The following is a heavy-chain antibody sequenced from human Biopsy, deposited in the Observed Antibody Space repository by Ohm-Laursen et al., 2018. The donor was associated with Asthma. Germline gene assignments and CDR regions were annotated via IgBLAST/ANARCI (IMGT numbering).Heavy chain of an antibody. CDR3: ARDSYSSGLYDDFES. CDR1: GLTFRNYG. CDR2: ISFDGSTK. V-gene: IGHV3-30*03. Sequence: SLRLSCAASGLTFRNYGMHWVRQAPGKGLEWVALISFDGSTKYFADSVKGRFTISRDNSKNTLYLQMHSLRAEDTAVYYCARDSYSSGLYDDFESWGQGTLVTVSS. D-gene: IGHD6-19*01. J-gene: IGHJ4*02.